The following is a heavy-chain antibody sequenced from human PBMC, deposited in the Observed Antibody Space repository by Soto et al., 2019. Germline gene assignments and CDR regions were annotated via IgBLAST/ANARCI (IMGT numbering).Heavy chain of an antibody. Sequence: QVQLVQSGAEVKKPGASVKVSCKASGYTFTSYDINWVRQATGQGLEWMGWMNPNSGNTGYAQKVQGRVTMSRKTSISTAYMELSSLRSEDTAVYYCARITRVLGYRQWGQGPLVNVSS. D-gene: IGHD5-18*01. V-gene: IGHV1-8*01. CDR3: ARITRVLGYRQ. CDR1: GYTFTSYD. J-gene: IGHJ4*02. CDR2: MNPNSGNT.